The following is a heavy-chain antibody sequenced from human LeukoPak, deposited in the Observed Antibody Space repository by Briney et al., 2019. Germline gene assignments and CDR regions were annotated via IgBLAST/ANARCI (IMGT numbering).Heavy chain of an antibody. V-gene: IGHV3-23*01. CDR2: IYNSGART. Sequence: GGSLRLSCAASGSTFSTYSMTWVRQAPGGGLEWVSSIYNSGARTFYAGSVKGRFTVSRDNSKNTLYLEMNSLRAEDTAIYFCAKDVVPDSGWDLDHWGQGTLVTVSS. D-gene: IGHD6-19*01. J-gene: IGHJ4*02. CDR3: AKDVVPDSGWDLDH. CDR1: GSTFSTYS.